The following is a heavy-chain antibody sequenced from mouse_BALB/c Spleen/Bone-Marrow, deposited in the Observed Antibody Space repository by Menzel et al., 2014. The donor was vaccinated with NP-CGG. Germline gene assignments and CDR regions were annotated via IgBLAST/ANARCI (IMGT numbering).Heavy chain of an antibody. J-gene: IGHJ2*01. CDR3: ARYRLGTYFDY. Sequence: VQLQQSGAELVKPGASVKLSCTASGSNIKDTYMHWVKQRPEQGLEWIGRIDPANGNTKYDPKFQGKATITADTSSNTAYLQLSSLTSEDTAVYYCARYRLGTYFDYWGQVTTLTVSS. CDR2: IDPANGNT. V-gene: IGHV14-3*02. D-gene: IGHD2-14*01. CDR1: GSNIKDTY.